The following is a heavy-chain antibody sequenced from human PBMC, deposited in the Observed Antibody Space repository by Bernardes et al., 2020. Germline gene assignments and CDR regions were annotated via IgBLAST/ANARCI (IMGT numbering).Heavy chain of an antibody. CDR1: DGSMSSRSYY. V-gene: IGHV4-39*01. CDR3: ARFDYGDYGGGDN. Sequence: SETLSLTCTVSDGSMSSRSYYWGWIRQPPGKGLEWIGSIYYSGSTYYNPSLKSRVTLSGDTSKNQFSLKLTSVTAAETAVHYCARFDYGDYGGGDNRGQGTLVTVSS. J-gene: IGHJ4*02. D-gene: IGHD4-17*01. CDR2: IYYSGST.